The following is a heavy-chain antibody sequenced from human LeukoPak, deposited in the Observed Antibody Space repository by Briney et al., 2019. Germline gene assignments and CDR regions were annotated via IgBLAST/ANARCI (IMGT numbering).Heavy chain of an antibody. CDR3: AKDMKDFWSGMMGFQH. D-gene: IGHD3-3*01. V-gene: IGHV3-9*01. J-gene: IGHJ1*01. Sequence: GGSLRLSCAASGFTFDDYAMHWVRQAPGKGLEWVSGISWNSGSIGYADSVKGRFTISRDNAKNSLYLQMNSLRAEDTALYYCAKDMKDFWSGMMGFQHWGQGTLVTVSS. CDR2: ISWNSGSI. CDR1: GFTFDDYA.